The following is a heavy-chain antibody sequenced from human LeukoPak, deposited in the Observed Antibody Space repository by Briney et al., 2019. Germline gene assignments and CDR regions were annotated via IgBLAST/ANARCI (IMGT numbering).Heavy chain of an antibody. Sequence: SSETLSLTCTVSGGSISSYYWSWIRQSPGRGLEWIVYIYFSGYTNYNPSLKSRVTISVDTSNNPFSLQLSSVTAADTAVYYCAREAVNGFDLWGQGTMVTVSS. V-gene: IGHV4-59*01. D-gene: IGHD4-23*01. CDR3: AREAVNGFDL. J-gene: IGHJ3*01. CDR1: GGSISSYY. CDR2: IYFSGYT.